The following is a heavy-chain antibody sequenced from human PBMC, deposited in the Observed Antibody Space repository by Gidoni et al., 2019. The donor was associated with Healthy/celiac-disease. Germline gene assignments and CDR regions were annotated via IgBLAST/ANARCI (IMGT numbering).Heavy chain of an antibody. V-gene: IGHV3-21*01. D-gene: IGHD3-10*01. CDR1: GFTFSSYS. CDR3: ARKGMVRGLISDYFDY. J-gene: IGHJ4*02. CDR2: ISSSSTYI. Sequence: EVQLVESGGGLVKPGGSLRLSCVVSGFTFSSYSMNWVRQAPGKGLEWVSSISSSSTYIYYADSVKGRFTISRDNAKNSLYLQMNSLRAEDTAVYYCARKGMVRGLISDYFDYWGQGTLVTVSS.